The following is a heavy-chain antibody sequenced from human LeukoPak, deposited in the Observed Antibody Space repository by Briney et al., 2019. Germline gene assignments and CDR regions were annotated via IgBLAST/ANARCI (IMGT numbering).Heavy chain of an antibody. J-gene: IGHJ5*02. Sequence: GASVKVSCKASGYTFNGYFLNWVRQAPGQGLEWMGWINPTTGDTRYSQKFQGGVTLTRDMSISTGYMELRRLKPDDTAVYYCARNYSDWSDPWGQGTLVTVSS. CDR2: INPTTGDT. V-gene: IGHV1-2*02. D-gene: IGHD4-11*01. CDR3: ARNYSDWSDP. CDR1: GYTFNGYF.